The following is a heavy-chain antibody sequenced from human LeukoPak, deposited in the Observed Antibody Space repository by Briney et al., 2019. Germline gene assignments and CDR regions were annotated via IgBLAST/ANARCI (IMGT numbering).Heavy chain of an antibody. J-gene: IGHJ4*02. Sequence: GGSLRLSCAASGFTFSSYVMNWVRQGPEKGLEWVSAISASGGATYYADSVKGRFTISRDNSKNTLYLQMNSLRAEDTALYYCARAPFYYDSSGYPYFDGWGQGTLVTVSS. D-gene: IGHD3-22*01. V-gene: IGHV3-23*01. CDR1: GFTFSSYV. CDR2: ISASGGAT. CDR3: ARAPFYYDSSGYPYFDG.